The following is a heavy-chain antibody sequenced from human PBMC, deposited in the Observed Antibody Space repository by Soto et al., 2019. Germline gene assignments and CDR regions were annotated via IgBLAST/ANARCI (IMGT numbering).Heavy chain of an antibody. CDR1: GYTFTSYY. CDR3: AVGGNYLSMDV. D-gene: IGHD4-4*01. V-gene: IGHV1-46*01. J-gene: IGHJ6*02. CDR2: INPDGGGT. Sequence: ASVKVSCKASGYTFTSYYMHWVRLAPGQGLEWMGIINPDGGGTSYAQQFHGRVIMTSDTSTSTVYMEMSSLRSEDTAVYYCAVGGNYLSMDVWGQGTTVTVSS.